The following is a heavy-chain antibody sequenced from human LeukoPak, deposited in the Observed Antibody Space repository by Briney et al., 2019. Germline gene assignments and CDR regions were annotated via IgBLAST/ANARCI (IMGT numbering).Heavy chain of an antibody. CDR3: ARVHPLYYDSPYDAFGI. J-gene: IGHJ3*02. Sequence: GGSLRLSCAASGFTFSSYSMNWVRQAPGKGLEWDSSISSSSSYIYYADSVKGRFTISRDNAKNSLYLQMNSLRAEDTAVYYCARVHPLYYDSPYDAFGIWGQGTMVIVSS. CDR2: ISSSSSYI. D-gene: IGHD3-22*01. CDR1: GFTFSSYS. V-gene: IGHV3-21*01.